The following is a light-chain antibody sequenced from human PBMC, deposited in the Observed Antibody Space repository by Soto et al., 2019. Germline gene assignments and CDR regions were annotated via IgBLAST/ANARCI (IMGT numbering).Light chain of an antibody. CDR2: GNS. CDR3: QSYDSSLSGSYV. V-gene: IGLV1-40*01. CDR1: SSNIGAGYD. Sequence: QSVLTQPPSVSGAPGQRVTISCTGSSSNIGAGYDVHWYQQLPGTAPKLLIYGNSNRPSGVPDRFSGSKSGTSASLAITGLQAEDEADYYCQSYDSSLSGSYVFGTGTMVTVL. J-gene: IGLJ1*01.